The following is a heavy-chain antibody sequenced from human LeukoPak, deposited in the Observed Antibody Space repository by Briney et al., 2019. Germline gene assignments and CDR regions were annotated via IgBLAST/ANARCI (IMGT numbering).Heavy chain of an antibody. CDR1: GGSISSYY. J-gene: IGHJ5*02. CDR2: IYYSGST. Sequence: SETLSLTCTVSGGSISSYYWSWIRQPPGKGLEWIGYIYYSGSTNYNPSLKSRVTISVDASKNQFSLKLSSVTAADTAVYYCARRGSSWYDWSANWFDPWRQETRVSVSS. CDR3: ARRGSSWYDWSANWFDP. D-gene: IGHD6-13*01. V-gene: IGHV4-59*08.